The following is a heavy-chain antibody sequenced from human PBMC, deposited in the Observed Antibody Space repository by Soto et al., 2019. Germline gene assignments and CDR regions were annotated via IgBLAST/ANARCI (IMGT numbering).Heavy chain of an antibody. V-gene: IGHV3-33*01. CDR1: GFTFSSYG. CDR2: IWYDGSNK. Sequence: PGGSLRLSCAASGFTFSSYGMHWVRQAPGKGLEWVAVIWYDGSNKYYADSVKGRFTISRDNSKNTLYLQMNSLRAEDTAVYYCARDLLMVRGNNNTAGTSTHYYYGMDVWGQGTTVTVSS. D-gene: IGHD3-10*01. J-gene: IGHJ6*02. CDR3: ARDLLMVRGNNNTAGTSTHYYYGMDV.